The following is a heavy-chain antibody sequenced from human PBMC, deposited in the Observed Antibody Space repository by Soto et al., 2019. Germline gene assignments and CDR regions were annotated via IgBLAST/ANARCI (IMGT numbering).Heavy chain of an antibody. CDR1: GFTVSSNY. D-gene: IGHD6-13*01. CDR3: AREGQQLVQNSAGAFDI. V-gene: IGHV3-66*01. Sequence: GGSLRLSCAASGFTVSSNYMSWVRQAPGKGLEWVSVIYSGGSTYYADSVKGRFTISRDNSKNTLYLQMNSLRAEDTAVYYCAREGQQLVQNSAGAFDIWGQGTMVTVSS. J-gene: IGHJ3*02. CDR2: IYSGGST.